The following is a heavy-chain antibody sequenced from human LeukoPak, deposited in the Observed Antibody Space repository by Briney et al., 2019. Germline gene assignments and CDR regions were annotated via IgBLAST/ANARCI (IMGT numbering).Heavy chain of an antibody. V-gene: IGHV3-30*02. CDR2: IRYDGSNE. Sequence: GGSLRLSCAASGITFSSYGMHWVRQAPGKGLEWVAFIRYDGSNEYYADSVKGRFIISRDNFKNTLNLQMNSLKAEDTAIYYCAKDKLEATTTDFYYYIDVWGEGTTVTVSS. D-gene: IGHD4-17*01. J-gene: IGHJ6*03. CDR3: AKDKLEATTTDFYYYIDV. CDR1: GITFSSYG.